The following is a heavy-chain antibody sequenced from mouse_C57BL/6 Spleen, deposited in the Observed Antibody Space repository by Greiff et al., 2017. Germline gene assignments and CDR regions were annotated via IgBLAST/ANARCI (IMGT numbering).Heavy chain of an antibody. Sequence: EVKLMESGGGLVQPGGSMKLSCVASGFTFSNYWMNWVRQSPEKGLEWVAQIRLKSDNYATHYAESVKGRFTISRDDSKSSVYLQMNNLRAEDTGIYYCTAPYYGSSYEGFAYWGQGTLVTVSA. CDR1: GFTFSNYW. CDR2: IRLKSDNYAT. CDR3: TAPYYGSSYEGFAY. D-gene: IGHD1-1*01. J-gene: IGHJ3*01. V-gene: IGHV6-3*01.